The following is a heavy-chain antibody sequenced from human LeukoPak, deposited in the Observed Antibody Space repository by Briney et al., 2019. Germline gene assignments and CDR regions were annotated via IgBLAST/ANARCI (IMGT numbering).Heavy chain of an antibody. D-gene: IGHD6-13*01. J-gene: IGHJ4*02. Sequence: PGGSLRLSCAASGFTFSSYAMSWVRQAPGKGLEWVSAISGSGGSTYYADSVKGRFTISRDNSKNTLYLQMNSLRAEDTAVYYCARGGSSSWSPIDYWGQGTLVTVSS. CDR2: ISGSGGST. CDR3: ARGGSSSWSPIDY. V-gene: IGHV3-23*01. CDR1: GFTFSSYA.